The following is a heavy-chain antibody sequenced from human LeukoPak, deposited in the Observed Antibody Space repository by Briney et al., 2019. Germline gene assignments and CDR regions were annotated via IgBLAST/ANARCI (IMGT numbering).Heavy chain of an antibody. CDR1: GDSVSSNSAA. D-gene: IGHD6-19*01. J-gene: IGHJ6*02. V-gene: IGHV6-1*01. CDR3: ARFGKEQWLVQGSHYYYGMDV. CDR2: TYYRSKWYN. Sequence: SQTLSLTCAISGDSVSSNSAAWNWIRQSPSRGLEWLGRTYYRSKWYNDYAVSVKSRITINPDTSKNQFSLQLNSVTPEDTAVYYCARFGKEQWLVQGSHYYYGMDVWGQGTTVTVSS.